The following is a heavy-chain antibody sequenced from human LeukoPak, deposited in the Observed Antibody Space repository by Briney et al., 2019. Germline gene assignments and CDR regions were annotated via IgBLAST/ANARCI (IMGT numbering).Heavy chain of an antibody. V-gene: IGHV4-34*01. CDR2: INHSGST. J-gene: IGHJ5*02. Sequence: SETLSLTCAVYGGSFGGYYWSWIRQPPGKGLEWIGEINHSGSTNYNPSLKSRVTISVDTSKNQFSLKLSSVTAADTAVYYCARVWLLHRGWFDPWGQGTLVTVSS. CDR3: ARVWLLHRGWFDP. CDR1: GGSFGGYY. D-gene: IGHD2-2*02.